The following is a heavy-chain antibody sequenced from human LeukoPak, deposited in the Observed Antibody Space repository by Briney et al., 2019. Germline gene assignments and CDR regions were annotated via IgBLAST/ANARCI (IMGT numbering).Heavy chain of an antibody. Sequence: SETLSLTCAVYGGSFSGYYWSWIRQPPGKGLEWIGEINHSGSTNYNPSLKSRVTISVDTSKNQFSLKLSSVTAADTAVYYCALVRVVATIIDYWGQGTLVTVSS. CDR3: ALVRVVATIIDY. D-gene: IGHD5-12*01. J-gene: IGHJ4*02. V-gene: IGHV4-34*01. CDR1: GGSFSGYY. CDR2: INHSGST.